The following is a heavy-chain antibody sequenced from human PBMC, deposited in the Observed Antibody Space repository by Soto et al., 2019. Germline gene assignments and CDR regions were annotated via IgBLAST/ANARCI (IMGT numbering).Heavy chain of an antibody. J-gene: IGHJ4*02. D-gene: IGHD3-3*01. CDR1: GITFSTYR. CDR3: ARENYHFWSGYYLDY. V-gene: IGHV3-74*01. CDR2: IKSDGTVT. Sequence: EVQLVESGGGLVQPGGSLRLSCVVSGITFSTYRMHWVRQAPGKGLVWVSHIKSDGTVTHYTDSVRGRFIISRDNAKNTLFLQMNSLIAEDTAVYYCARENYHFWSGYYLDYWGQGTLVTVSS.